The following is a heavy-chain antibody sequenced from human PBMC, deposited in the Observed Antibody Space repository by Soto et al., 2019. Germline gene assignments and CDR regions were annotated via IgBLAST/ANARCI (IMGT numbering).Heavy chain of an antibody. Sequence: EVQLAESGGGMVQPGGSLRLSCVASGFTFSSYDMHWVRQAPGKGLEYVSSISSNGGTTYYGNSVKGRFTISRDNSKNPLYLQMGSRSAQDMAVYYSVRPVSANYAYWGQGTLVTVSS. D-gene: IGHD1-7*01. CDR2: ISSNGGTT. J-gene: IGHJ4*02. CDR1: GFTFSSYD. V-gene: IGHV3-64*01. CDR3: VRPVSANYAY.